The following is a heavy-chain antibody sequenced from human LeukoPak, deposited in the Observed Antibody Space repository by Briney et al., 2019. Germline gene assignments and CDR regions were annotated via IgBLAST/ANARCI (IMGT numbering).Heavy chain of an antibody. Sequence: PGGSLRLSCAASAFSLNAYNMNWVRQAPGKGLEWVSSISYTGTYIYYADSVKGRFTISRDNAQNSLYMQMNSLRAEDTAIYYCVRDRGTYRPIDYWGQGTLVTVSS. D-gene: IGHD1-26*01. CDR3: VRDRGTYRPIDY. CDR2: ISYTGTYI. CDR1: AFSLNAYN. J-gene: IGHJ4*02. V-gene: IGHV3-21*04.